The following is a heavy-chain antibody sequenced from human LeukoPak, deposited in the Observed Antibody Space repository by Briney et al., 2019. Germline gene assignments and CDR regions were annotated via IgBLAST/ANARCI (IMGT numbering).Heavy chain of an antibody. J-gene: IGHJ4*02. Sequence: GESLNISCEASGYKFMTYWIGWVRQMPGKGLEWMGIIYPGDSDTSYSPSFPGQVTISADKSFSTAYLQWSSLKASDTAMYYCARLEGSTVVTPIYFDYWGQGTLVTVSS. D-gene: IGHD4-23*01. CDR2: IYPGDSDT. CDR1: GYKFMTYW. CDR3: ARLEGSTVVTPIYFDY. V-gene: IGHV5-51*01.